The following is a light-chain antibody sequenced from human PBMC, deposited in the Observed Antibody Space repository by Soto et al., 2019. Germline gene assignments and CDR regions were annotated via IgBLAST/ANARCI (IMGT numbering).Light chain of an antibody. CDR3: QQYGNSRWT. V-gene: IGKV3-20*01. J-gene: IGKJ1*01. Sequence: EIVLTQSPDTLSLSPGERATLSCRASQSVSSCYLAWYQQTPGQVPRLLIYGTSNRATGIPDRFSGSGSGTDFTLTISRLEPEDFAVYYCQQYGNSRWTFGQGTKVDIK. CDR1: QSVSSCY. CDR2: GTS.